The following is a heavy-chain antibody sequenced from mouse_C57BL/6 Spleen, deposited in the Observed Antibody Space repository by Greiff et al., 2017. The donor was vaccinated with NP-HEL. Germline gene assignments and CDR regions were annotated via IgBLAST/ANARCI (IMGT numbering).Heavy chain of an antibody. D-gene: IGHD1-1*01. CDR3: ARRGITTVVAHYAMDY. CDR2: ISSGSSTI. V-gene: IGHV5-17*01. J-gene: IGHJ4*01. Sequence: EVQVVESGGGLVKPGGSLKLSCAASGFTFSDYGMHWVRQAPEKGLEWVAYISSGSSTIYYADTVKGRFTISRDNAKNTLFLQMTSLRSEDTAMYYCARRGITTVVAHYAMDYWGQGTSVTVSS. CDR1: GFTFSDYG.